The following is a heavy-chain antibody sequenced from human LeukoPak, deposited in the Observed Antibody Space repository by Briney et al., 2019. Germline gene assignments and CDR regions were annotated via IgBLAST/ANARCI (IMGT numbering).Heavy chain of an antibody. D-gene: IGHD6-6*01. V-gene: IGHV3-7*03. CDR2: INKDGSVQ. CDR1: GFPFSSYW. J-gene: IGHJ4*02. CDR3: ARIGYSSSSLDL. Sequence: GGSLRLSCVASGFPFSSYWMTWVRQAPGKGLEWVANINKDGSVQYYVDSVKGRFTISRDNAKNSVHLQMNSLRAEDTAIYNCARIGYSSSSLDLWGRGTLVTASS.